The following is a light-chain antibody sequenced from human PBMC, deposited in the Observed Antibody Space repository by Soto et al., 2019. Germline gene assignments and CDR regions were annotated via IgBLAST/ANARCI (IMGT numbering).Light chain of an antibody. CDR2: GAS. Sequence: LTQSPGTLSLSPGDRATLSCRVSKSVTDASVAWYQQKPGQSPRLLIYGASNRATGIPDRFSGSGSGTDFTLTINRLEPEDFAMYYCQQYGRTFGQGTKVDSK. CDR3: QQYGRT. V-gene: IGKV3-20*01. J-gene: IGKJ1*01. CDR1: KSVTDAS.